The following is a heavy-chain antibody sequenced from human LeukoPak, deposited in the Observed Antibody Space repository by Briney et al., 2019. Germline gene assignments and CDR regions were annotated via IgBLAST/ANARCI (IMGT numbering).Heavy chain of an antibody. CDR2: IRYDGSNK. D-gene: IGHD1-26*01. Sequence: GGSLRLSCAASGFTFSSYGMHWVRQAPGKGLEWVAFIRYDGSNKYYADSVKGRFTISRDNSKNTLYLQMNSLRAEDTAVYYCATEKWESELPDYWGQGTLVTVSS. CDR1: GFTFSSYG. CDR3: ATEKWESELPDY. J-gene: IGHJ4*02. V-gene: IGHV3-30*02.